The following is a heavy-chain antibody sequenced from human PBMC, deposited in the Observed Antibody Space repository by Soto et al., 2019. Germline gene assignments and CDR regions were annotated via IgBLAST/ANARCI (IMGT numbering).Heavy chain of an antibody. J-gene: IGHJ4*02. Sequence: PGGSLRLSCAASGFTFSSYAMSWVRQAPGKGLEWVSAISGSGGSTYYADSVKGRFTISRDNSKNTLYLQMNSLRAEDTAVYYCAKDRREQQLVYPFDYWGQGTLVTVSS. CDR3: AKDRREQQLVYPFDY. V-gene: IGHV3-23*01. CDR1: GFTFSSYA. CDR2: ISGSGGST. D-gene: IGHD6-13*01.